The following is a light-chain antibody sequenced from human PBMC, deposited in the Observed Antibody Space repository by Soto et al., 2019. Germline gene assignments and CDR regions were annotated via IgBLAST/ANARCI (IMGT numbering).Light chain of an antibody. CDR1: QSVSSSY. CDR3: QQRSNWPPIT. Sequence: IVLSQSPCTLSLSPGERATLSCRASQSVSSSYLAWYQQKPGQAPRLLIYGASSRATGIPDRISGSGSGTDFTLTISRLEPEDFAVYYCQQRSNWPPITFGQGTRLEI. CDR2: GAS. V-gene: IGKV3D-20*02. J-gene: IGKJ5*01.